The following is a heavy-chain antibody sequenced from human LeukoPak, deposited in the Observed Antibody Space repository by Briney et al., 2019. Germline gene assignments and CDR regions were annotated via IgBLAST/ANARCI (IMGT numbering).Heavy chain of an antibody. CDR3: ARDRVGATDHFDY. J-gene: IGHJ4*02. V-gene: IGHV3-30-3*01. Sequence: TGGSLRLSCAASGFTFSSYAMHWVRQAPGKGLEWVAVISYDGSNKYYADSVKGRFTISRDNSKNTLYLQMNSLRAEDTAVYYCARDRVGATDHFDYWGQGTLVTVSS. CDR1: GFTFSSYA. D-gene: IGHD1-26*01. CDR2: ISYDGSNK.